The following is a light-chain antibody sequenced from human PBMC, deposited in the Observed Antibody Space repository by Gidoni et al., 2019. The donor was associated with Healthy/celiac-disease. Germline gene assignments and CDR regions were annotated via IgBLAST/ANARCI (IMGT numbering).Light chain of an antibody. J-gene: IGLJ1*01. CDR1: SSDVGGYDY. V-gene: IGLV2-14*03. CDR3: SSYTGSSTPYV. Sequence: QSALTQPASVSGSPGQSITISCTGTSSDVGGYDYVSWYQQHPGKAPKLMIYDVSHRPSGGSNRFSAAKSNNTASLTISGLQAEDEADYYCSSYTGSSTPYVFGTGTKVTVL. CDR2: DVS.